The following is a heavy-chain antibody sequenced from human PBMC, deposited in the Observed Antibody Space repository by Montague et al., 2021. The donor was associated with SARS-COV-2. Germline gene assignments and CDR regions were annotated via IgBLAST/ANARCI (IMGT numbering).Heavy chain of an antibody. V-gene: IGHV4-31*03. D-gene: IGHD2-21*02. CDR2: IYYSGST. J-gene: IGHJ2*01. CDR3: ARVHIVVVTAMRYFDL. Sequence: TLSLTCTVSGGSINSSSYYWGWIRQPPGKGLEWIGYIYYSGSTYYNPSLKSRVTISVDTSKNQFSLKLSSVTAADTAVYYCARVHIVVVTAMRYFDLWGRGTLVTVSS. CDR1: GGSINSSSYY.